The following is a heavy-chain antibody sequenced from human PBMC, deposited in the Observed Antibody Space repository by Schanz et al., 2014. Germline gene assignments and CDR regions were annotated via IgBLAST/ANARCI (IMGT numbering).Heavy chain of an antibody. J-gene: IGHJ4*02. V-gene: IGHV3-21*04. Sequence: EVQVVESGGGLVQPGGSLRLSCAASGFTFSAYTMNWVRQAPGKGLEWVSSISSGGRNISYADSLKGRFTISRDNARNSLYLQLNSLRAEDTAVYYCAKHVRSLTGNDYWGQGTLXTVSS. CDR3: AKHVRSLTGNDY. D-gene: IGHD3-9*01. CDR1: GFTFSAYT. CDR2: ISSGGRNI.